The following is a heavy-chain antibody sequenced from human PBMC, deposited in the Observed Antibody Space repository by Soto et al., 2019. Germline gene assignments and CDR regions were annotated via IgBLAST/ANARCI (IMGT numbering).Heavy chain of an antibody. CDR2: IIPIFGTA. CDR1: GGTFSSYA. Sequence: QVPLVQSGAEVKKPGSSVKVSCKASGGTFSSYAISWVRQAPGQGLEWMGGIIPIFGTANYAQKFQGRVTITADESTSTAYMELSSLRSEDTAVYYCARDLVEMATITGDCWGQGTLVTVSS. J-gene: IGHJ4*02. CDR3: ARDLVEMATITGDC. D-gene: IGHD5-12*01. V-gene: IGHV1-69*12.